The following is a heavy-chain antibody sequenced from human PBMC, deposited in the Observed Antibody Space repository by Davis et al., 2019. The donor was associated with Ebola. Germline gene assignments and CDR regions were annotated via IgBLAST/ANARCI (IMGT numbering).Heavy chain of an antibody. J-gene: IGHJ6*02. CDR3: ARGLYDYVWGSYRYYYGMDV. CDR2: IYYSGST. Sequence: MPSETLSLTCTVSGGSISSGDYYWSWIRQPPGKGLEWIGYIYYSGSTNYNPSLKSRVTISVDTSKNQFSLKLSSVTAADTAVYYCARGLYDYVWGSYRYYYGMDVWGQGTTVTVSS. D-gene: IGHD3-16*02. CDR1: GGSISSGDYY. V-gene: IGHV4-30-4*01.